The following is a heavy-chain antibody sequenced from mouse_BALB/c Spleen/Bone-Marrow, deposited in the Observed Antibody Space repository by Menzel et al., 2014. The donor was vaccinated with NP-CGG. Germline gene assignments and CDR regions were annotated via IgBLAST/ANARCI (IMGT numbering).Heavy chain of an antibody. V-gene: IGHV1-67*01. CDR2: ISTYSGNT. D-gene: IGHD4-1*01. J-gene: IGHJ3*01. Sequence: QVQLQQSGPELVRPGVSVKISCKGSGYTFTDYAMHWVKQSHAKSLEWIGVISTYSGNTSYNQKFKGKATMTVDKSSSTAYMELARLTSEDSAIYYCARWYNWDAFAYWGQGTLVTVSA. CDR1: GYTFTDYA. CDR3: ARWYNWDAFAY.